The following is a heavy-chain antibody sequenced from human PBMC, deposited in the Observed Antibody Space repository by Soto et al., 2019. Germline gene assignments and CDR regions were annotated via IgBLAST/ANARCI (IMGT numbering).Heavy chain of an antibody. CDR2: IYYSGST. CDR3: ARWGTAAPTKSFDY. J-gene: IGHJ4*02. D-gene: IGHD2-2*01. CDR1: GGSISSGGYY. V-gene: IGHV4-31*03. Sequence: PSETLSLTCTVSGGSISSGGYYWSWIRQHPGKGLEWIGYIYYSGSTYYNPSLKSRVTISVDTSKNQFSLKLSSVTAADAAVYFCARWGTAAPTKSFDYWGQGTLVTVSS.